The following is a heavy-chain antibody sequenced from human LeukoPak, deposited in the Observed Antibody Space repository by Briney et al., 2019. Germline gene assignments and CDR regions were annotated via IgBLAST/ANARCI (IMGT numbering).Heavy chain of an antibody. V-gene: IGHV3-7*01. CDR3: ASAIPADYFDF. CDR1: EFESTYFW. D-gene: IGHD2-2*02. J-gene: IGHJ4*02. CDR2: IKQYGSEK. Sequence: PGGSLRLSCVALEFESTYFWMTWVRRAPGKGLEWVANIKQYGSEKYYADSVRGRFTISRDNAKNSLYLQMNSLRAEDTAVYYCASAIPADYFDFWGQGTLVTVSS.